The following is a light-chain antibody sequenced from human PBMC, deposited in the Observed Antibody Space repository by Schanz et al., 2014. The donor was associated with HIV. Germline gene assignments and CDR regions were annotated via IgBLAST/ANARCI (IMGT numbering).Light chain of an antibody. CDR2: GTS. Sequence: EIVLTQSPGTLSLSPGERATLSCRASQSVSSSYLAWYQQKPGQAPRLLIYGTSSRATGIPDRFSGSGSGTDFTLTISSLQSEDFAVYYCLAVGTFGQGTKVEIK. CDR1: QSVSSSY. J-gene: IGKJ1*01. CDR3: LAVGT. V-gene: IGKV3-20*01.